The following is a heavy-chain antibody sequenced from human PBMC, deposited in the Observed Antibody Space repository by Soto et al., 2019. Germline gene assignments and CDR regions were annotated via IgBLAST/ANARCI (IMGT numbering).Heavy chain of an antibody. CDR2: IKSKTSGETT. CDR3: IIDIASAGVGELDY. Sequence: EVHLVESGGGLVKPGGSLRLSCAASGFTFTSAWLTWVRQAPGKGLEWVARIKSKTSGETTDYAAPVKGRFTISRDDSKTTVYLQMNSLNTEDTAIYYCIIDIASAGVGELDYWGQGTLFTVSS. V-gene: IGHV3-15*01. D-gene: IGHD6-13*01. CDR1: GFTFTSAW. J-gene: IGHJ4*02.